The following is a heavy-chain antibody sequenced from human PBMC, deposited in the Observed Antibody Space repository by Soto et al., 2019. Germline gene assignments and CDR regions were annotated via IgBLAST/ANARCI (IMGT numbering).Heavy chain of an antibody. Sequence: ASVKVSRKASGYTFTSYAMHWVRQAPGQRLEWMGWINAGNGNTKYSQKFQGRVTITRDTSASTAYMELSSLRSEDTAVYYCARSPIAVAGTPLFDYWGQGTLVTVSS. V-gene: IGHV1-3*01. CDR3: ARSPIAVAGTPLFDY. D-gene: IGHD6-19*01. J-gene: IGHJ4*02. CDR2: INAGNGNT. CDR1: GYTFTSYA.